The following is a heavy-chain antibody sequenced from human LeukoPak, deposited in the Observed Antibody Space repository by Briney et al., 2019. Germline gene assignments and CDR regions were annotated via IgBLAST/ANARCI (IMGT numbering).Heavy chain of an antibody. CDR2: ITGSGGST. Sequence: PGGSLRLSCAASGFTFNNYGVSWVRQAPGKGLEWVSTITGSGGSTYYADSVRGRFTISRDNAKNSLYLQMNSLRVEDTAVYYCARDPEEVLWFGEPDYWGQGTLVTVSS. CDR3: ARDPEEVLWFGEPDY. J-gene: IGHJ4*02. CDR1: GFTFNNYG. D-gene: IGHD3-10*01. V-gene: IGHV3-23*01.